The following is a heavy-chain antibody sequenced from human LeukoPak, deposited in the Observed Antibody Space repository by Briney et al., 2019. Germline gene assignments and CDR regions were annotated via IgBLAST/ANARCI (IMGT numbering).Heavy chain of an antibody. V-gene: IGHV4-39*02. CDR3: ARDKGGNGLRGINWFDP. CDR1: GGSISSSSYY. Sequence: SETLSLTCTVSGGSISSSSYYWGWIRQPPGKGLEWIGSIYYSGSTYYNPSLKSRITISVDTSKNQFSLKLSSVTAADTAVYYCARDKGGNGLRGINWFDPWGQGTLVTVSS. D-gene: IGHD4-23*01. CDR2: IYYSGST. J-gene: IGHJ5*02.